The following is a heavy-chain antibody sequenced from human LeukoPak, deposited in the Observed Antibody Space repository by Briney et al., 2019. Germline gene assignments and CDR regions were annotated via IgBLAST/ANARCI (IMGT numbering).Heavy chain of an antibody. J-gene: IGHJ4*02. V-gene: IGHV3-15*01. CDR2: IKSKTDGGTT. D-gene: IGHD6-13*01. CDR1: GFTCSNAW. Sequence: RPGGSLRLSCAASGFTCSNAWMSWVRQAPGKGLEWVGRIKSKTDGGTTDYAAPVKGRFTISRDDSKNTLYLQMNSLKTEDTAVYYCARGQLTDPRIDYWGQGTLVTVSS. CDR3: ARGQLTDPRIDY.